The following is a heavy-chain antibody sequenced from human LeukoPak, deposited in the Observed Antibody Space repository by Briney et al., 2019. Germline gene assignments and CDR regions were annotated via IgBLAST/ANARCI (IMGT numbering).Heavy chain of an antibody. CDR3: ARAVSSSSGNFDY. CDR1: GYSFTSYW. V-gene: IGHV5-51*01. Sequence: GESLKISCKGSGYSFTSYWIGWVRHMPGKGLEWMGIIHPGDSDTRYSPSFQGQVTMSADKSISTAYLQWSSLKASDTAIYYCARAVSSSSGNFDYWGQGTLVIISS. D-gene: IGHD6-6*01. CDR2: IHPGDSDT. J-gene: IGHJ4*02.